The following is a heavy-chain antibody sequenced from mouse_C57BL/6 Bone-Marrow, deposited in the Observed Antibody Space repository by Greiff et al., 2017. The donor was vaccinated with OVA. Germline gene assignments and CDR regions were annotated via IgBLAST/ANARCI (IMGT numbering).Heavy chain of an antibody. D-gene: IGHD1-3*01. CDR3: ARRDNPWFAY. Sequence: QVQLQQPGAELVKPGASVKVSCKASGYTFTSYWMHWVKQRPGQGLEWIGRIHPSDSDTNYNQKFKGKATLTADKSSSTAYMELRSLTSEDSAVYFCARRDNPWFAYWGQGTLVTVSA. CDR2: IHPSDSDT. J-gene: IGHJ3*01. V-gene: IGHV1-74*01. CDR1: GYTFTSYW.